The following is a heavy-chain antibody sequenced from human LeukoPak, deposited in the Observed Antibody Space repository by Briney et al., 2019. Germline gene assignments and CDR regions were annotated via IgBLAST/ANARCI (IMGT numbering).Heavy chain of an antibody. Sequence: GGSLRLSCAASGFGFGYYDMHWVRQAPGKGLECVSAISSSGRSTYYADSVKGRFTVSRDNSNYTLYLQMGGLKPEDMAVYYCARFVSSGPLWGQGTMVTVSS. V-gene: IGHV3-64*02. J-gene: IGHJ3*01. CDR2: ISSSGRST. CDR1: GFGFGYYD. CDR3: ARFVSSGPL. D-gene: IGHD3-22*01.